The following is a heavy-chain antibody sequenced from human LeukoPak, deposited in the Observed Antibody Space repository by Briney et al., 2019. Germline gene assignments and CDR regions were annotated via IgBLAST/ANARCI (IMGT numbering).Heavy chain of an antibody. CDR2: ISYSGTT. V-gene: IGHV4-39*02. CDR3: ARDYNWNPDY. J-gene: IGHJ4*02. D-gene: IGHD1-20*01. Sequence: SETLSLTCTVSGSSISSSRYSWGWIRQPPGMGLEWIGTISYSGTTYYNPSLKSRVTISLDTSKNQFSLKLTSVTAADTAVYYCARDYNWNPDYWGQGTLVTVSS. CDR1: GSSISSSRYS.